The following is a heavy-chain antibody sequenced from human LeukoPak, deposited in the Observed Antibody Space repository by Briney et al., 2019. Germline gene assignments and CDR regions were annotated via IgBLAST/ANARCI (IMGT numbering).Heavy chain of an antibody. CDR1: GGSINSYY. V-gene: IGHV4-39*07. CDR2: IYYSGST. CDR3: ARVRAYSSSWPVPEGNWFDP. J-gene: IGHJ5*02. D-gene: IGHD6-13*01. Sequence: SETLSLTCTVSGGSINSYYWGWIRQPPGKGLEWIGSIYYSGSTYYNPSLKSRVTISVDTSKNQFSLKLSSVTAADTAVYYCARVRAYSSSWPVPEGNWFDPWGQGTLVTVSS.